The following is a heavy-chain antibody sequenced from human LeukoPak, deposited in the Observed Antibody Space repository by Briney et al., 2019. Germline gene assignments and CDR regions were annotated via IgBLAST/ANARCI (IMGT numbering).Heavy chain of an antibody. D-gene: IGHD3-3*01. CDR3: AEEGGYDFWSGYSHPYYFDY. J-gene: IGHJ4*02. CDR1: GFTFSSYW. CDR2: IKQDGSEK. V-gene: IGHV3-7*01. Sequence: PGGSLRLSCAASGFTFSSYWMSWVRQAPGKGLEWVANIKQDGSEKYYVDSVKGRFTISRDNAKNSLYLQMNSLRAEDTAVYYWAEEGGYDFWSGYSHPYYFDYWGQGTLVTVSS.